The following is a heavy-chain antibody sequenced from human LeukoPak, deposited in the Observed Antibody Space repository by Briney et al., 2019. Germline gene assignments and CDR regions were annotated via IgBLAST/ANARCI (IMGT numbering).Heavy chain of an antibody. V-gene: IGHV1-69*04. CDR3: ARSLFYYDSSGHY. CDR2: IIPILGIA. Sequence: SVKVSCKASGGTFSSYAISWVRQAPGQGLEWMGRIIPILGIANYAQKFQGRVTITADKSTSTAHMELSSLRSEDTAVYYCARSLFYYDSSGHYWGQGTLVTVSS. J-gene: IGHJ4*02. CDR1: GGTFSSYA. D-gene: IGHD3-22*01.